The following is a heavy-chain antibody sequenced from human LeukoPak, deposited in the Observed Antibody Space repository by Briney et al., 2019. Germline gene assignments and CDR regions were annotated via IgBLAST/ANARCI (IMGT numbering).Heavy chain of an antibody. J-gene: IGHJ4*02. D-gene: IGHD5-24*01. CDR1: GGSISSYY. V-gene: IGHV4-59*01. Sequence: SETLSLTCTVSGGSISSYYWSWIRQPPGKGLEWIGYIYYSGSTNYNPSLKSRVTISVDTSKNQFSLKLSSVTAAGTAVYYCAREGGDGYKSSEFDYWGQGTLVTVSS. CDR2: IYYSGST. CDR3: AREGGDGYKSSEFDY.